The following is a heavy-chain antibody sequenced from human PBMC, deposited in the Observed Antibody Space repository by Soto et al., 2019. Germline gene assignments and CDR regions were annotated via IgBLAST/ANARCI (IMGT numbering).Heavy chain of an antibody. Sequence: GESLKISCKGSGYSFTSYWIGWVRQIPGKGLEWMGIIYPGDSDTRYSPSFQGQVTISADKPTSTAYQQWSSLKASDTAMYYCARRLGDSSSWYYFDYWGQGTLGTVSS. D-gene: IGHD6-13*01. V-gene: IGHV5-51*01. CDR2: IYPGDSDT. CDR1: GYSFTSYW. CDR3: ARRLGDSSSWYYFDY. J-gene: IGHJ4*02.